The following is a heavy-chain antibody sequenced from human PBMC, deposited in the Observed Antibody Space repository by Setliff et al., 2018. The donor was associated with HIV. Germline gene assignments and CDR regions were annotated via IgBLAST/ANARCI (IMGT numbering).Heavy chain of an antibody. V-gene: IGHV3-11*04. J-gene: IGHJ5*01. CDR1: GFTFRDYW. CDR3: AREGSSGYTGWFDS. Sequence: GGSLRLSCAGSGFTFRDYWMHWVRQAPGKGLVWASQIDSSGETVYYADSVKGRFTISRDNARNSLFLQMNNLRVDDTAIYYCAREGSSGYTGWFDSWGQGMQVTVSS. D-gene: IGHD3-22*01. CDR2: IDSSGETV.